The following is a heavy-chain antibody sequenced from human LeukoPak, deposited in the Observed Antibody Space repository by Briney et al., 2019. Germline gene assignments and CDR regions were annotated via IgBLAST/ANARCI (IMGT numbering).Heavy chain of an antibody. CDR3: AKGNGDYAIHPDY. V-gene: IGHV3-64D*09. CDR1: GFTFSSYA. J-gene: IGHJ4*02. D-gene: IGHD4-17*01. Sequence: GGSLRLSCSASGFTFSSYAMHWVRQAPGKGLEYVSAISSNGGSTYYADSVKGRFTISRDNSKNTLYLQMSSLRAEDTAVYYCAKGNGDYAIHPDYWGQGTLVTVSS. CDR2: ISSNGGST.